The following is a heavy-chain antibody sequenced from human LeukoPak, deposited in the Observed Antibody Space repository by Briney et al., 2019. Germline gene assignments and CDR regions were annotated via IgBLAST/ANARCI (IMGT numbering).Heavy chain of an antibody. CDR1: GGSISSGAYY. D-gene: IGHD3-10*01. CDR2: IYYSGST. Sequence: PSETLSLTCTVSGGSISSGAYYWSWIRQHPGKGLEWIGYIYYSGSTYYNPSLKSRVTISGDTSKNQLSLKLSSVTAADTAVYYCARVSGTNYYGSGSSFDHWGQGTLVTVSS. J-gene: IGHJ4*02. V-gene: IGHV4-31*03. CDR3: ARVSGTNYYGSGSSFDH.